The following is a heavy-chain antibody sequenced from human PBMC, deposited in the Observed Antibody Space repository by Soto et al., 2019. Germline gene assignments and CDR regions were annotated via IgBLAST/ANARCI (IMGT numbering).Heavy chain of an antibody. CDR2: IYHSGST. D-gene: IGHD3-10*01. CDR1: GGSISSSNW. CDR3: ARSGGIISRYYYYGMDV. V-gene: IGHV4-4*02. Sequence: SETLSLTCAVSGGSISSSNWWSWVRQPPGKGLEWIGEIYHSGSTNYNPSLKSRVTISVDKSKNQFSLKLSSVTAADTAVYYCARSGGIISRYYYYGMDVWGQGTTVTVSS. J-gene: IGHJ6*02.